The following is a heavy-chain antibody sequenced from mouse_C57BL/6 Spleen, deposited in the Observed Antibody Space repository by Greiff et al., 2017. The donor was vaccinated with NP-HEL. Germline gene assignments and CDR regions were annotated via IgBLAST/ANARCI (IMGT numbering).Heavy chain of an antibody. CDR2: IYPRSGNT. J-gene: IGHJ4*01. CDR3: ARLYGSSLYYAMDY. D-gene: IGHD1-1*01. V-gene: IGHV1-81*01. Sequence: VQRVESGAELARPGASVKLSCKASGYTFTSYGISWVKQSTGQGLEWIGEIYPRSGNTYYNEKFKGKATLTADKSSSTAYMELRSLTSEDSAVYFCARLYGSSLYYAMDYWGQGTSVTVSS. CDR1: GYTFTSYG.